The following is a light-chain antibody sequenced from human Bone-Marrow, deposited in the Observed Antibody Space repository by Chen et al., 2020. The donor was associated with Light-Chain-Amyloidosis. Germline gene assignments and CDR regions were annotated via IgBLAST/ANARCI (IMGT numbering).Light chain of an antibody. CDR2: EVS. Sequence: QSALTQPASVSGSPGQSITISCTGTSSDVGGYNYVSWYQHSPGKDPKLIIYEVSKRPSVVSNRFSRSKSGNTATLTISRVEAGDEADYYCQVWDRSRDRPVFGGGTKMTVL. CDR1: SSDVGGYNY. J-gene: IGLJ3*02. CDR3: QVWDRSRDRPV. V-gene: IGLV2-14*01.